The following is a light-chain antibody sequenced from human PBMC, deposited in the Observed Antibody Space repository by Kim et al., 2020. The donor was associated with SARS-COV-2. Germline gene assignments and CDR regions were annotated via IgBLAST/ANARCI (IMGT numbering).Light chain of an antibody. CDR2: SAS. V-gene: IGKV1-12*01. CDR3: QQANTFPLLT. J-gene: IGKJ4*01. CDR1: QSISSW. Sequence: DIQMTQSPSSVSASVGDTVTITCRASQSISSWLAWYQQKPGKAPKLLIYSASNLQSGVPSRFSGCGSGTDFTLTISSLQPEDFATYYCQQANTFPLLTFGGGTKVDIK.